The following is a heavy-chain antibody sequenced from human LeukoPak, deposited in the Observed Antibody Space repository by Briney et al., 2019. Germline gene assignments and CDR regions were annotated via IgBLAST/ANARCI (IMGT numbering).Heavy chain of an antibody. D-gene: IGHD4-23*01. CDR1: GFTFSSNW. Sequence: GGSLRLSCAASGFTFSSNWMSWVRQAPGKGLEWVGNIKQDGSEIYYVDSVKGRFTISRDSAKNSLYLQMNSLRAEDTAVYYCARIYGGNSYYFDYWGQGTLVTVSS. J-gene: IGHJ4*02. CDR3: ARIYGGNSYYFDY. V-gene: IGHV3-7*01. CDR2: IKQDGSEI.